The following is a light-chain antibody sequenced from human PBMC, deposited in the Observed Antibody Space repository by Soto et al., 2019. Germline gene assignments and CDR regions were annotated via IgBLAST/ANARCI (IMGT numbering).Light chain of an antibody. J-gene: IGLJ2*01. CDR2: DVN. Sequence: QSALTQPDSVSGSPGQSITIACPGTSSDVGAYNYVSWYQQHPCKAPKLMIYDVNIRPSGVSNRFSGSKSGNTASLTISGLQAEDEADYYCTSWTTSTTMKFGGGTQLTVL. CDR1: SSDVGAYNY. V-gene: IGLV2-14*01. CDR3: TSWTTSTTMK.